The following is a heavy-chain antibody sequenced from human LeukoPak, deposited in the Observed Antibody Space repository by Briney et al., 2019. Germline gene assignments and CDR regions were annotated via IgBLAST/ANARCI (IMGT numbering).Heavy chain of an antibody. Sequence: GGSLRLSCAASGFTFSSYGTHWVRQAPGKGLEWVAFIRYDGSNKYYADSVKGRFTISRDNSKNTLYLQMNSLRAEDTAVYYCARDGAGISPFDYWGQGTLVTVSS. CDR3: ARDGAGISPFDY. V-gene: IGHV3-30*02. J-gene: IGHJ4*02. CDR1: GFTFSSYG. CDR2: IRYDGSNK. D-gene: IGHD2-15*01.